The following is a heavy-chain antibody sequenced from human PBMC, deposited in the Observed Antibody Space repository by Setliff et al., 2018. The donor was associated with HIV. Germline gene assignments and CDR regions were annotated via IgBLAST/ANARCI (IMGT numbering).Heavy chain of an antibody. Sequence: PSETLSLTCDVSGYSISSGYYWGWIRQPPGKGLEWIANIYHNGNTHYNPSVKSRVTMSVDTSKNQFSLRLSSVTAADTAVYYCARGAIAAAGDFDYWGQGTLVTVSS. CDR3: ARGAIAAAGDFDY. CDR1: GYSISSGYY. J-gene: IGHJ4*02. D-gene: IGHD6-13*01. CDR2: IYHNGNT. V-gene: IGHV4-38-2*01.